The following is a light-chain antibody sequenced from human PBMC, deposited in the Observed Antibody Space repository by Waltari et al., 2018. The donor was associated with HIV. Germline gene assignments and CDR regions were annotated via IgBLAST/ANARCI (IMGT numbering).Light chain of an antibody. CDR1: PENVPGGYF. CDR2: STS. V-gene: IGLV7-43*01. J-gene: IGLJ3*02. CDR3: LLYYGGAWV. Sequence: GVPKSPHLTGPPGGKVPPPFPSGPENVPGGYFQTWFQQKPGQAPRALIYSTSNKHSWTPARFSGSLLGGKAALTLSGVQPEDEAEYYCLLYYGGAWVFGGGTKLTVL.